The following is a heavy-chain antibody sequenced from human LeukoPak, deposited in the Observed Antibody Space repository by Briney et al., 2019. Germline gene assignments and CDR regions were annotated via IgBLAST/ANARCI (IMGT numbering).Heavy chain of an antibody. CDR1: GFPFSNYN. CDR3: ARAGVGARFEDY. V-gene: IGHV3-48*02. Sequence: PGGSLRLSCAASGFPFSNYNMNWVRQAPGKGLEWLSYISSTSNPIYYADSVKGRFTISRDNAKNSLYLQMNSLRDEDTAVYYCARAGVGARFEDYWGQGTLVTVSS. J-gene: IGHJ4*02. CDR2: ISSTSNPI. D-gene: IGHD1-26*01.